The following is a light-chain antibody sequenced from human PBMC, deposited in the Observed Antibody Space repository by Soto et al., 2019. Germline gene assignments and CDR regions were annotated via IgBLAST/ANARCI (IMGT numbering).Light chain of an antibody. J-gene: IGKJ1*01. V-gene: IGKV3-15*01. CDR2: GAS. CDR3: QQYNNWPPWT. CDR1: QSVSSN. Sequence: EIWMTQYPATLSVSXGERATLSCGASQSVSSNLAWYQQKPGQAHRLLIYGASTRATGIPARFTGSGSRTEFTLTISSLHSEDFALYYCQQYNNWPPWTFGPGTKVDI.